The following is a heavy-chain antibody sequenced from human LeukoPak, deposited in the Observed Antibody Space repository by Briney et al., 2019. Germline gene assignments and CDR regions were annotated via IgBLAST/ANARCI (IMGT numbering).Heavy chain of an antibody. Sequence: PGRSLRLSCAASGFTFDDYAMHWVRQAPGKGLEWVSGISWNSGSIGYADSVKGRFTISRDNAKNSLYLQMNSLRAEDTALYYCAKAWGLAAAASFDYWRQGTLVTVSS. D-gene: IGHD6-13*01. CDR3: AKAWGLAAAASFDY. CDR2: ISWNSGSI. V-gene: IGHV3-9*01. J-gene: IGHJ4*02. CDR1: GFTFDDYA.